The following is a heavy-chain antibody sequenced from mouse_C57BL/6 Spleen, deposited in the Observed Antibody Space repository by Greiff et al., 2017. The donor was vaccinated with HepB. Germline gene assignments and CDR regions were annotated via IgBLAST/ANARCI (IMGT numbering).Heavy chain of an antibody. CDR2: IYPGDGDT. D-gene: IGHD2-3*01. CDR3: ARNDGYYGAMDY. CDR1: GYSFSSYW. V-gene: IGHV1-80*01. J-gene: IGHJ4*01. Sequence: VQLQQSGAELVKPGASVKISCKASGYSFSSYWMNWVKQRPGKGLEWIGQIYPGDGDTNYNGKFKGKATLTADKSSNTAYMQLISLTSEDSAVYFCARNDGYYGAMDYWGQGTSVTVSS.